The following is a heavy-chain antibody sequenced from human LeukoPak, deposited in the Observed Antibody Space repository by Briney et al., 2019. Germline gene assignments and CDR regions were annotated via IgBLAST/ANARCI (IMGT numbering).Heavy chain of an antibody. J-gene: IGHJ4*02. CDR2: ISGSGGVT. Sequence: GGSLRLSCTASGITFNKYAMIWVRQAPGKGLEWVSDISGSGGVTHYADSVKGRFTISRDNSKNTLYLQMNSLRAEDTAVYYCAKSVGWVKYYFDYWGQGTLVTVSS. D-gene: IGHD6-19*01. CDR3: AKSVGWVKYYFDY. V-gene: IGHV3-23*01. CDR1: GITFNKYA.